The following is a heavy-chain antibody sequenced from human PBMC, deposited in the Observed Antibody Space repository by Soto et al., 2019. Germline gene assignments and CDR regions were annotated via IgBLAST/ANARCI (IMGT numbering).Heavy chain of an antibody. CDR3: AKVFYDSGTTFFGVDV. V-gene: IGHV3-23*01. J-gene: IGHJ6*02. Sequence: PGGSLRLSCAASGLTFSSYAMSWVRQAPGKGLEWVSAISGSGGSTYYADSVKGRFTISRDNSKNTLFLQMNSLTAEDTAVDYGAKVFYDSGTTFFGVDVWGQGTTVTVSS. D-gene: IGHD3-10*01. CDR2: ISGSGGST. CDR1: GLTFSSYA.